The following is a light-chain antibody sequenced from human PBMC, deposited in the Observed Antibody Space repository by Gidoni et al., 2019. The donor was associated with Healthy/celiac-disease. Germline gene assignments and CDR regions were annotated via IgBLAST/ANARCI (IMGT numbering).Light chain of an antibody. CDR1: QSVSSY. CDR3: QQRSNWL. J-gene: IGKJ3*01. CDR2: YAS. V-gene: IGKV3-11*01. Sequence: DIVLTQSPATLSLSPGERATLSCRASQSVSSYLAWYQPKPGQAPRLLIDYASNRATGIPARFSGSGSGTDFTLTISSLDPEDFAVYYCQQRSNWLFGPGTKVDIK.